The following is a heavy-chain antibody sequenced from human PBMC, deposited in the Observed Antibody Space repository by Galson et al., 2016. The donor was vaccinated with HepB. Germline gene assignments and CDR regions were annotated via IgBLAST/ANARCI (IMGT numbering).Heavy chain of an antibody. Sequence: SETLSLTCGVYGGSFSGHFWGWIRQPPGKGLEWIGEIDHSGRTSYNPSLQSRVTISVDTSKKQFSLKLSSVTAADTAVFYCARAPLDSNFRLDYWGQGTLVTVSS. D-gene: IGHD4-11*01. CDR2: IDHSGRT. J-gene: IGHJ4*02. CDR1: GGSFSGHF. V-gene: IGHV4-34*01. CDR3: ARAPLDSNFRLDY.